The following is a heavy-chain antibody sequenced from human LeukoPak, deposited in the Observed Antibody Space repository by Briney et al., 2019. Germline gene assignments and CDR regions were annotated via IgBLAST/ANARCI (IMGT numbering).Heavy chain of an antibody. D-gene: IGHD5-18*01. CDR1: GYSISSGFH. V-gene: IGHV4-38-2*02. J-gene: IGHJ4*02. CDR3: ARGKYSYAYFGAYYFDY. Sequence: SETLSLTCTVSGYSISSGFHWGWIRQPPGKGLEWIGNIYHNGSTYYNPSLKGRVTMSVDTSKNHFSLMLGSVTAADTAVYYCARGKYSYAYFGAYYFDYWGQGTLVTVSS. CDR2: IYHNGST.